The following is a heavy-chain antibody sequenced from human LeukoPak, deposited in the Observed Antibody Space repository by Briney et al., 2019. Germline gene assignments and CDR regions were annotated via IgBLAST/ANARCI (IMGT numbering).Heavy chain of an antibody. V-gene: IGHV1-46*01. Sequence: GASVRVSCKASGYSFTNYYMHWVRQAPGQGLEWMGMINPSGGSTTYAQKFQGRVTMTRDMSTSTVYMELSSLTSEDTAVYYCARTRGYYFDYWGQGPLSTVSS. CDR1: GYSFTNYY. CDR2: INPSGGST. CDR3: ARTRGYYFDY. J-gene: IGHJ4*02.